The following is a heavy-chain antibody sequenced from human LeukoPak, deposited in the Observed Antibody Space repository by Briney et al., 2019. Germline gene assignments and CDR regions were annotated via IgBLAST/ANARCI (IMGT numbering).Heavy chain of an antibody. CDR1: GFTFTSSA. D-gene: IGHD3-10*01. Sequence: TSVKVSCKASGFTFTSSAMQWVRQARGKRLEWIGWIVVGSGNTNYAQKFQERVTITRDMSTSTAYMELSSLRSEDTAVYYCARDRPLDADDYYGFYYFDYWGQGTLVTVSS. CDR3: ARDRPLDADDYYGFYYFDY. V-gene: IGHV1-58*02. CDR2: IVVGSGNT. J-gene: IGHJ4*02.